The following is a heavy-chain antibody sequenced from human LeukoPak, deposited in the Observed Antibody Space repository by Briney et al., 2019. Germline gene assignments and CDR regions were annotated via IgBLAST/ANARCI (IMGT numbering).Heavy chain of an antibody. J-gene: IGHJ4*02. CDR1: GFTFSSYA. CDR3: ARDPGYSSSCFDY. CDR2: ISYDGSNK. Sequence: GGSLRFSCAASGFTFSSYAMHRVGQAPGKGLESVAVISYDGSNKYYADSVKGRFTISRDNSKNTLYLQMNSLRAEDTAVYYCARDPGYSSSCFDYWGQGTLVTVSS. D-gene: IGHD6-13*01. V-gene: IGHV3-30*04.